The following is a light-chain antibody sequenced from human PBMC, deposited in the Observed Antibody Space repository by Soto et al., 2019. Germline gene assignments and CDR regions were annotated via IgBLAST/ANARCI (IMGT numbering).Light chain of an antibody. J-gene: IGKJ1*01. CDR3: QQYGSIPWT. CDR1: ESVVSNY. CDR2: DAS. Sequence: EIVLTQSPGTLSLSPGERATLSCRATESVVSNYLAWYQLKPGQAPRLLIYDASSRATGIPDRFSGSGSGTDFTLTISRLEPEDFAVYYCQQYGSIPWTFGKGTKVDIK. V-gene: IGKV3-20*01.